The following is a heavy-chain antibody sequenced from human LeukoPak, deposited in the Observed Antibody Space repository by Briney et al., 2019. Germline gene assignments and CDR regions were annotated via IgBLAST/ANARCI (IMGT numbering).Heavy chain of an antibody. J-gene: IGHJ4*02. CDR2: ISFDGSDI. D-gene: IGHD5-18*01. V-gene: IGHV3-30*18. CDR1: GLTFNSFG. Sequence: GGSLSLSCAASGLTFNSFGMHWVRQAPGKGLVWLASISFDGSDIYYVDSVKARFTISRDNSKNTLFLQMNSLRADDTAVYLCAKDREGRGYNYGTYFDYWGQGTLVTVSS. CDR3: AKDREGRGYNYGTYFDY.